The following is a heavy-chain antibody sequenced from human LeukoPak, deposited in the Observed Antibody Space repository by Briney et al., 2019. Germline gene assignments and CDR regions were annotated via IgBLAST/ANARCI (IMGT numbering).Heavy chain of an antibody. D-gene: IGHD2-15*01. V-gene: IGHV3-33*01. Sequence: PGRSLRLSCAPSGFTFSSYGMHWVRQAPGEGLGRVAVICNDGSDKYYADYGKVRFTIDRDKSKNTLYLKMNSPRAEATDVYYCARDGCSGSSCYGIDYWGQGTLVTVSS. CDR2: ICNDGSDK. CDR3: ARDGCSGSSCYGIDY. CDR1: GFTFSSYG. J-gene: IGHJ4*02.